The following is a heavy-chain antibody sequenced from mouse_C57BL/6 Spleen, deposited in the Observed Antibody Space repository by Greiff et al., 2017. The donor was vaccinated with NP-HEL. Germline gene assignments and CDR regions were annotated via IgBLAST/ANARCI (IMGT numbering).Heavy chain of an antibody. CDR2: FYPGSGSI. Sequence: VQLQQSGAELVKPGASVKLSCKASGYTFTEYTIHWVKQRSGQGLEWIGWFYPGSGSIKYNEKFKDKATLTADKSSSTVYMELRRLTSEDSAVYFCARHEGNYYGSSYDYYAMDYWGQGTSVTVSS. CDR1: GYTFTEYT. V-gene: IGHV1-62-2*01. D-gene: IGHD1-1*01. J-gene: IGHJ4*01. CDR3: ARHEGNYYGSSYDYYAMDY.